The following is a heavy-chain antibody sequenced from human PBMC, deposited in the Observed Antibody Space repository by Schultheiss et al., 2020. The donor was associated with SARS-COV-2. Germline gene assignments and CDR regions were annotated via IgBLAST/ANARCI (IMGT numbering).Heavy chain of an antibody. J-gene: IGHJ5*02. CDR3: ARHIVVVVAATRRSISWFDP. D-gene: IGHD2-15*01. CDR2: IYYSGST. Sequence: SETLSLTCTVSGGSISSSSYYWGWIRQPPGKGLEWIGSIYYSGSTYYNPSLKSRVTISVDTSKNQFSLKLSPVTAADTAVYCCARHIVVVVAATRRSISWFDPWGQGTLVTVSS. CDR1: GGSISSSSYY. V-gene: IGHV4-39*01.